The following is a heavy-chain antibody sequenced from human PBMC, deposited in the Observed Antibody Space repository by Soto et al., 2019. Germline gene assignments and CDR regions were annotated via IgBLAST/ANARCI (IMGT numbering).Heavy chain of an antibody. Sequence: PXGTLYLTCTVSGGSISSYYWNWIRQPPGRGLEWIGYIYHSGSTSYNPSLKSRVTISVDMSKSQVSLKVSSVTAADTAVYYCARGLSYYDTTGYYSEPLDFWGPGTLVTVSS. CDR3: ARGLSYYDTTGYYSEPLDF. V-gene: IGHV4-59*01. CDR1: GGSISSYY. J-gene: IGHJ4*02. D-gene: IGHD3-22*01. CDR2: IYHSGST.